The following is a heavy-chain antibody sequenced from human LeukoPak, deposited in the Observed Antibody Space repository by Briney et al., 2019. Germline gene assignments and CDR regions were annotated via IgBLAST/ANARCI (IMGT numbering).Heavy chain of an antibody. CDR2: IHTSGSP. Sequence: SQTLSLTCTVSGGSISSGTYYWGWIRQPAGKGLERIGRIHTSGSPIYNPSLKSRVTLSLDTSKDQFSLKLSSVTAADTAVYYCARGGLTGTTEGDFDYWGQGTLVTVSS. J-gene: IGHJ4*02. CDR3: ARGGLTGTTEGDFDY. CDR1: GGSISSGTYY. V-gene: IGHV4-61*02. D-gene: IGHD1-20*01.